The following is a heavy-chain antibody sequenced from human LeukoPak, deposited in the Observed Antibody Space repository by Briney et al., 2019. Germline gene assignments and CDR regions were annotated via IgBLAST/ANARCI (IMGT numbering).Heavy chain of an antibody. D-gene: IGHD6-13*01. J-gene: IGHJ6*02. V-gene: IGHV1-8*01. CDR2: MNPNSGNT. CDR1: GYTFTSYD. CDR3: ARVLYSSSWYISYYCYYGMDV. Sequence: VASVKVSCKASGYTFTSYDINWVRQATGQGLEWMGWMNPNSGNTGYAQKFQGRVTMTRNTSISTAYMELSSLRSEDTAVYYCARVLYSSSWYISYYCYYGMDVWGQGTTVTVSS.